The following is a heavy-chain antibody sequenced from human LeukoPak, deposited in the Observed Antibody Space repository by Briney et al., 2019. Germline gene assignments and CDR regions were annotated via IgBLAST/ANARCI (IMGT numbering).Heavy chain of an antibody. Sequence: PGGSLGLSCAASGFTFSSYGMHWVRQAPGKGLEWVAFIRYDGSNKYYADSVKGRFTISRDNSKNTLYLQMNSLRAEDTAVYYCAKGEVVVITYWGQGTLVTVSS. CDR1: GFTFSSYG. CDR2: IRYDGSNK. V-gene: IGHV3-30*02. D-gene: IGHD3-22*01. J-gene: IGHJ4*02. CDR3: AKGEVVVITY.